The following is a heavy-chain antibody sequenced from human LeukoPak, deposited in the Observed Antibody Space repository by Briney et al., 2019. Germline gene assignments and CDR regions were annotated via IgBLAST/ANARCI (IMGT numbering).Heavy chain of an antibody. Sequence: GGSLRLPCAASGFTFSDSAMTWVRQAPGKGLDWVSLISFSGANSYYADSVKGRFTITRDNSKDTLFLQMNSLRAEDTAVYYWAKLVGPGTPPPDYWGQRTLVTVSS. CDR3: AKLVGPGTPPPDY. V-gene: IGHV3-23*01. J-gene: IGHJ4*02. CDR2: ISFSGANS. D-gene: IGHD1-1*01. CDR1: GFTFSDSA.